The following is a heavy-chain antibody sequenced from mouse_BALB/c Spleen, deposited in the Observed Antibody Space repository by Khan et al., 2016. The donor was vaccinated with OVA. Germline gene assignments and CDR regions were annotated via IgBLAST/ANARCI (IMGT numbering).Heavy chain of an antibody. J-gene: IGHJ4*01. D-gene: IGHD2-12*01. V-gene: IGHV3-2*02. CDR3: ARSRDYSDSYAMDY. CDR1: GYSITSDYA. CDR2: ISSTGST. Sequence: EVKLEESGPGLVKPSQSLSLTCTVTGYSITSDYAWNWIRQFPGNKLEWMGYISSTGSTSYNPSLKSRISITRDPSKHQFFLHLNSVTTEDTATYYCARSRDYSDSYAMDYWGQGTSVTVSS.